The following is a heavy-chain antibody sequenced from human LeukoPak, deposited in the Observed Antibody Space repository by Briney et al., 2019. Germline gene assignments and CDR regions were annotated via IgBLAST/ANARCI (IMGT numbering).Heavy chain of an antibody. J-gene: IGHJ4*02. D-gene: IGHD3-10*01. CDR2: IYYSGNT. CDR3: ARDPYGPSGYFDY. Sequence: SETLSLTCTVSGGSISSNYWNWIRQPPGKGLEWIGYIYYSGNTNYNPSLKSRVTISVDTSKNQFSLKLNSVTAADTALYYCARDPYGPSGYFDYWGQGTLVTVSS. CDR1: GGSISSNY. V-gene: IGHV4-59*01.